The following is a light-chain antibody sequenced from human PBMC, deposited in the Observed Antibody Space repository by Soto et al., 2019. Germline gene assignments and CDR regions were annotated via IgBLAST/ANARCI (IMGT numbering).Light chain of an antibody. CDR2: KAS. J-gene: IGKJ1*01. CDR3: QQYNSYPWT. V-gene: IGKV1-5*03. Sequence: DSQRTQAPSTLSSSVGDRVTITCRASQSISSWLAWYQQKPGKAPKLLIYKASSLESGVPSRFSGSGSGTEYTLTISSLQPDDFATYYCQQYNSYPWTFGQGTKVDIK. CDR1: QSISSW.